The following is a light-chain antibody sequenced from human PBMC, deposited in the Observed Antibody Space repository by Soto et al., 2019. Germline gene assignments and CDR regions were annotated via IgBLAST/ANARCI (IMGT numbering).Light chain of an antibody. V-gene: IGKV3-20*01. J-gene: IGKJ5*01. CDR1: QSVSSSY. CDR3: QQYGSSPPVT. CDR2: GAS. Sequence: EIVLTQSPGTLSLSPGKRATLSCRASQSVSSSYLAWYQQKPGQAPRLLIYGASGRATGIPDRFSGSASGTDFTLTISRLEPEDFAGYYCQQYGSSPPVTFGQGTRLEIK.